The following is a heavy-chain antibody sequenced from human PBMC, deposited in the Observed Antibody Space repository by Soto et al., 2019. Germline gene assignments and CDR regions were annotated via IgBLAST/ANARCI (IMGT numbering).Heavy chain of an antibody. Sequence: QVQLQESGPGLVKPSGTLSLTCAVSGGSISSSNWWSWVRQPPGKGLEWIGEIYHSGSTNYNPSLQSRVTISVDQAKNQFSLKLGSVAAADTGVYYCARECPEYYDILTGYYLFDPWGQGTLVTVSS. CDR1: GGSISSSNW. CDR2: IYHSGST. CDR3: ARECPEYYDILTGYYLFDP. J-gene: IGHJ5*02. V-gene: IGHV4-4*02. D-gene: IGHD3-9*01.